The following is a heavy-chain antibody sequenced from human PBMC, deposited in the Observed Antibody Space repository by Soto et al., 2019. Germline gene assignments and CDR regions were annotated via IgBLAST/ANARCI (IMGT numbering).Heavy chain of an antibody. CDR2: IYTSGST. CDR3: ARDLWDIVVVPAAIRFDP. D-gene: IGHD2-2*01. Sequence: SETLSLTCTVSGGSISSYYWSWIRQPAGKGLEWIGRIYTSGSTNYNPSLKSRVTMSVDTSKNQFSLKLSSVTAADTAVYYCARDLWDIVVVPAAIRFDPWGQGTLVTVSS. CDR1: GGSISSYY. V-gene: IGHV4-4*07. J-gene: IGHJ5*02.